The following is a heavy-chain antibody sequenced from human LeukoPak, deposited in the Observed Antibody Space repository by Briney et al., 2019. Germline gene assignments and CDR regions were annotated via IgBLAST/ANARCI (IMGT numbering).Heavy chain of an antibody. J-gene: IGHJ4*02. V-gene: IGHV1-8*01. Sequence: ASVTVSCKASGYTFTSYDINWVRQAPGQGLEWMGWMNPNSGNTGYALKFQGRVTMTRNTSISTAYMELSSLRSEDTAVYYCARGLTEIITKPDIVVVVAADPFDYWGQGTLVTVSS. D-gene: IGHD2-15*01. CDR2: MNPNSGNT. CDR1: GYTFTSYD. CDR3: ARGLTEIITKPDIVVVVAADPFDY.